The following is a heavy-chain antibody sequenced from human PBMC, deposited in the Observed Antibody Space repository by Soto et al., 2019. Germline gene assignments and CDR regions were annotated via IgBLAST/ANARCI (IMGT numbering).Heavy chain of an antibody. D-gene: IGHD4-17*01. Sequence: QVQLQQWGAGLLRPSETLSLTCGVSGGSSSAYYWTWIRQPPGKGLEWIAEINHRGDTTYNPSLRSRVTISVDTSRNHFFLRLNSVTAADTAVYYCASNTVTPVDAMDVWGQGTTVTVS. CDR1: GGSSSAYY. V-gene: IGHV4-34*02. CDR2: INHRGDT. J-gene: IGHJ6*02. CDR3: ASNTVTPVDAMDV.